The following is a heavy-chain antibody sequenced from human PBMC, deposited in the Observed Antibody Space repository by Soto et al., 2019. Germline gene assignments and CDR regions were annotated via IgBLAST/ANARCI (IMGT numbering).Heavy chain of an antibody. J-gene: IGHJ4*02. CDR2: IYYSGST. CDR3: ARFSGSYPLDY. Sequence: QVQLQESGPGLVKPSQTLSLTCTVSGVSINSGGYYWSWLRQHPGKGLEWIGYIYYSGSTYYNPSLKSRLTISIDSSQNQFSLRLSSVTAADTAVYSCARFSGSYPLDYWGQGTLVTVSS. D-gene: IGHD1-26*01. V-gene: IGHV4-31*03. CDR1: GVSINSGGYY.